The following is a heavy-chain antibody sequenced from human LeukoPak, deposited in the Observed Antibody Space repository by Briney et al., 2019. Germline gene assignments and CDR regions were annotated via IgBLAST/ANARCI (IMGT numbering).Heavy chain of an antibody. CDR3: ARGGFLGYCSSTSCYYYYYYMDV. CDR1: GYTFTSYD. J-gene: IGHJ6*03. D-gene: IGHD2-2*01. CDR2: MNPNSGNT. V-gene: IGHV1-8*03. Sequence: ASVKVSCKASGYTFTSYDINWVRQATGQGLEWMGWMNPNSGNTGYAQKFQGRVTITRNTSISTAYMELSSLRSEDTAVYYCARGGFLGYCSSTSCYYYYYYMDVWGKGTTVTVSS.